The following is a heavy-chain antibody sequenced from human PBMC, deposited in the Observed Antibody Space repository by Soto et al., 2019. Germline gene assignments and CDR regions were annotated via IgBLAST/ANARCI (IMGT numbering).Heavy chain of an antibody. J-gene: IGHJ5*02. CDR2: IYSSGNT. CDR1: GGTISGYY. CDR3: ARGQRFSDLFDP. Sequence: SETLSLTCSVSGGTISGYYWTWIRQPAGKGLEWIGRIYSSGNTKYNPSLQSRVTMSLDTSNNQFSLRLTSVTAADTAVYYCARGQRFSDLFDPWGQGTLVIVSS. V-gene: IGHV4-4*07. D-gene: IGHD3-3*01.